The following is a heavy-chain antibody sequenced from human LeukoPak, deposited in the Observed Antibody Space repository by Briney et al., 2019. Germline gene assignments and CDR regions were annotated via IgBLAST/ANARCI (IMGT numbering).Heavy chain of an antibody. Sequence: GGSLRLSCAASGFTFSDYYMSWIRQAPGKGLEWVSYISSSGSTIYYADSVKGRFTISRDNAKNSLYLQMNSLRAEDTAVYYCARDISPLRGSWFGYYMDVWGKGTTVTVSS. J-gene: IGHJ6*03. V-gene: IGHV3-11*01. CDR1: GFTFSDYY. CDR2: ISSSGSTI. D-gene: IGHD3-10*01. CDR3: ARDISPLRGSWFGYYMDV.